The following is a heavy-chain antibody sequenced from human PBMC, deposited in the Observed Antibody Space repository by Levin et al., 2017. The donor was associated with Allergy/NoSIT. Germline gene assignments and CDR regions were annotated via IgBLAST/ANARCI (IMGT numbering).Heavy chain of an antibody. CDR3: ARFLSIPAAGNDAFDI. CDR2: IYYSGST. V-gene: IGHV4-30-4*01. D-gene: IGHD6-13*01. Sequence: SETLSLTCTVSGGSISSDDYYWSWIRQPPGTGLEWIGYIYYSGSTYYNPSLKSRVTISVDTSKNQFSLKLSSVTAADTAVYYCARFLSIPAAGNDAFDIWGQGTMVTVSS. CDR1: GGSISSDDYY. J-gene: IGHJ3*02.